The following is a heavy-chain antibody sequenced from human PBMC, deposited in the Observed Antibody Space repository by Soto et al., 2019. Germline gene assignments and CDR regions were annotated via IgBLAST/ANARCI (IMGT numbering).Heavy chain of an antibody. CDR1: GFTFDDYG. V-gene: IGHV3-20*04. D-gene: IGHD6-19*01. CDR2: INWNGGST. CDR3: ARLYSSGWYGPGRY. J-gene: IGHJ4*02. Sequence: EVQLVESGGGVVRPGGSLRLSCAASGFTFDDYGMSWVRQAPGKGLEWVSGINWNGGSTGYADSVKGRFTISRDNAKNALYMQMNSLRAEDTVLHSCARLYSSGWYGPGRYWGQGTLVTVSS.